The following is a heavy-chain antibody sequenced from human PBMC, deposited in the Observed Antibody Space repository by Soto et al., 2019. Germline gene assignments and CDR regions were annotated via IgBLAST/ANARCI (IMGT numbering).Heavy chain of an antibody. J-gene: IGHJ4*02. CDR2: IYHSGTT. V-gene: IGHV4-4*02. D-gene: IGHD4-4*01. CDR1: GGSISSSNW. Sequence: QVQLQESGPGLVKPSGTLSVTCAVSGGSISSSNWWTWVRQPPGKGLEWIGEIYHSGTTNYNPSLKSRVVISGDRSRNHLSLTLSSMTAADTAVYYCAIPATSDFDYWGQGILVTVSS. CDR3: AIPATSDFDY.